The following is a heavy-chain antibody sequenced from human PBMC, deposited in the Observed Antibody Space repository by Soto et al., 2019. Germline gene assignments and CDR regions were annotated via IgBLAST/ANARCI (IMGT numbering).Heavy chain of an antibody. D-gene: IGHD2-8*01. CDR2: TNPSGGSP. V-gene: IGHV1-46*01. CDR1: GYTFTHYY. CDR3: ARPPFPGCINGVCYPCDH. J-gene: IGHJ4*02. Sequence: QVQLVQSGAEVKKPGASVKVSCKASGYTFTHYYIHWGRQPPGQGLEWMGMTNPSGGSPDYAQKFQGRVTMTTDTSTTTVYMELSSLRSDDTAVYYCARPPFPGCINGVCYPCDHWGQGTLVTVSS.